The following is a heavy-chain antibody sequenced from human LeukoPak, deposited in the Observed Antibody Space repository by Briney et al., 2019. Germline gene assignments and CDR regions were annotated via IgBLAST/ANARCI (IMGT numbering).Heavy chain of an antibody. CDR3: ARGHQRVGYIWGSYRNKPFDY. J-gene: IGHJ4*02. CDR1: GYTFTSYD. Sequence: ASVKVSCKASGYTFTSYDINWVRQATGQGLEWMGWMNPNSGNTGYAQKFQGRVTMTMNTSISTAYMELSSLRSEDTAVYYCARGHQRVGYIWGSYRNKPFDYWGQGTLVTVSS. V-gene: IGHV1-8*01. CDR2: MNPNSGNT. D-gene: IGHD3-16*02.